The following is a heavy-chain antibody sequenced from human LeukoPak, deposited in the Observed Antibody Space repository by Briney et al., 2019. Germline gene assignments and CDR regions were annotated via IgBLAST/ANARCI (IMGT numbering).Heavy chain of an antibody. CDR1: GYTYISYD. CDR3: ARGRPRVYSNLYGSAFFDP. J-gene: IGHJ5*01. Sequence: GASVNVSFKASGYTYISYDINWVRQAAGLGLEWMGWMNPNSDDTGCAQRFQGRVTMTRNRSISTAYMELSSLRFEDTAVYYCARGRPRVYSNLYGSAFFDPWGQGTLVTVSS. D-gene: IGHD5-12*01. CDR2: MNPNSDDT. V-gene: IGHV1-8*01.